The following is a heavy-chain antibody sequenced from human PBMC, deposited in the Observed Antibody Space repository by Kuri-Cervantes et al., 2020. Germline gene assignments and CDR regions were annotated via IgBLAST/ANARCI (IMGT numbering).Heavy chain of an antibody. CDR3: ASAMIDIDLEYFQH. V-gene: IGHV4-38-2*01. J-gene: IGHJ1*01. Sequence: SQTLSLTCAVSGDSISSGYYWGWIRQPPGKGLEWIGNIYHSGSTYYNPSLKSRVTISVDTSKNQFSLKLSSVTAADTAVYYCASAMIDIDLEYFQHWGQGTLVTVSS. CDR1: GDSISSGYY. D-gene: IGHD3-22*01. CDR2: IYHSGST.